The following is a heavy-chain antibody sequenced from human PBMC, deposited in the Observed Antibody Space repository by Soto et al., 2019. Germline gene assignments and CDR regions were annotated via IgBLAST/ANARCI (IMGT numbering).Heavy chain of an antibody. D-gene: IGHD5-18*01. V-gene: IGHV1-18*01. CDR1: GYTFTSYG. Sequence: QVQLVQSGAEVKKPGASVKVSCKASGYTFTSYGISWVRQAPGQGLEWMGWISAYNGNTNYAQKLQGRVTMTTDTSTSTDYMELMSQRSDDTAVYYCERVTNGDTAMVSWFDPWGQGTLVTVSS. CDR3: ERVTNGDTAMVSWFDP. CDR2: ISAYNGNT. J-gene: IGHJ5*02.